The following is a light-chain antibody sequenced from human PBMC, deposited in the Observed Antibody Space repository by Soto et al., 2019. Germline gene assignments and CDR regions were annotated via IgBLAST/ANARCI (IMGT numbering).Light chain of an antibody. J-gene: IGLJ2*01. CDR1: SSDVGSYNL. CDR2: EGS. CDR3: CSYAGSSTFVV. Sequence: QLVLTQPASVSGSPGQSITISCTGTSSDVGSYNLVSWYQQHPGKAPKLMIYEGSKRPSGVSNRFSGSKSGNTASLTISGLQAEDEADYYCCSYAGSSTFVVFGGATKLTVL. V-gene: IGLV2-23*03.